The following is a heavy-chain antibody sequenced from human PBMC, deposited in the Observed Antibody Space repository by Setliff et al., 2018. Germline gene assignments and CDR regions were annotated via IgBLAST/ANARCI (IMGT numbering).Heavy chain of an antibody. CDR2: NSV. CDR1: GATFSSYG. CDR3: ARGPPDFVVVPAAAKFDY. D-gene: IGHD2-2*01. J-gene: IGHJ4*02. Sequence: ASVKVSCKASGATFSSYGISWVRQAPGQGLEWMGGNSVYARKFQGRVTMTIDTHTSTAYMELRSLRSDDTVVYYCARGPPDFVVVPAAAKFDYWGQGTLVTVSS. V-gene: IGHV1-18*01.